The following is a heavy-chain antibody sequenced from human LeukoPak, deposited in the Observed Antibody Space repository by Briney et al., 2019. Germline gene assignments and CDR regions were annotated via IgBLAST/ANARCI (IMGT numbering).Heavy chain of an antibody. D-gene: IGHD4-17*01. CDR1: GYSFTSYW. Sequence: GESLKISCKGSGYSFTSYWIGWVRQMPGKGLEWMGIISFGDSDSRYSPSFQGQVTISVDKPINTAYLQWSSLKASDTAMYYCARGDYGDFRVFYTLFDYWGQGTLVTVSS. CDR3: ARGDYGDFRVFYTLFDY. J-gene: IGHJ4*02. V-gene: IGHV5-51*01. CDR2: ISFGDSDS.